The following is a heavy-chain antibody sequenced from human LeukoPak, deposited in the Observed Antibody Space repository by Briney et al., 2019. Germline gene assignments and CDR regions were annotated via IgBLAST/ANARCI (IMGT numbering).Heavy chain of an antibody. CDR2: INPNSGGT. J-gene: IGHJ4*02. D-gene: IGHD3-22*01. CDR3: ARVPSPRSGYYYFDY. Sequence: EASVKVSCKASGYTFTGYYMHWVRQAPGQGLEWMGRINPNSGGTNYAQKFQGRVTITADESTSTAYMELSSLRSEDTAVYYCARVPSPRSGYYYFDYWGQGTLVTVSS. V-gene: IGHV1-2*06. CDR1: GYTFTGYY.